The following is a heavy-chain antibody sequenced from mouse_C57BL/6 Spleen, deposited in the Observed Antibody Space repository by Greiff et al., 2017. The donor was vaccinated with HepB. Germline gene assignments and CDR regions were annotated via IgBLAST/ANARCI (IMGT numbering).Heavy chain of an antibody. J-gene: IGHJ2*01. CDR1: GFTFSSYG. Sequence: EVKVVESGGDLVKPGGSLKLSCAASGFTFSSYGMSWVRQTPDKRLEWVATISSGGSYTYYPDSVKGRFTISRDKAKNTLYLQMSSLESEDTAMYYCARHWDGYFDYWGQGTTLTVSS. D-gene: IGHD4-1*01. CDR2: ISSGGSYT. CDR3: ARHWDGYFDY. V-gene: IGHV5-6*01.